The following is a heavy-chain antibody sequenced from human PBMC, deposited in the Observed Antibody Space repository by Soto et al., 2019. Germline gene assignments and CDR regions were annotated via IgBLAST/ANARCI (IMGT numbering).Heavy chain of an antibody. V-gene: IGHV4-59*12. CDR3: ARDHGYYGSGSYSH. D-gene: IGHD3-10*01. CDR1: GGSISSYY. CDR2: XYXXGXT. J-gene: IGHJ4*02. Sequence: PSETLSLTCTVSGGSISSYYCSWIRQPPGKGLEXIGXXYXXGXTXXXPXXXSRVTISVDTSKNQFSLQLNSVTPEDTAVYYCARDHGYYGSGSYSHWGQGTLVTVSS.